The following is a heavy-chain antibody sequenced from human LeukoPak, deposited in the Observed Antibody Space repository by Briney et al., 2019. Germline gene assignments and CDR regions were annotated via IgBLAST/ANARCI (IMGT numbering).Heavy chain of an antibody. Sequence: ASVKVSCKASGYTFTGYYMHWVRQAPGQGREWMGWINPNSGGTNYAQKFQGRVTKTRDTSISTAYVELSRLRSDDTAVYYCARAPENSGYYYGYWGQGTLVTVSS. V-gene: IGHV1-2*02. D-gene: IGHD3-22*01. CDR2: INPNSGGT. J-gene: IGHJ4*02. CDR1: GYTFTGYY. CDR3: ARAPENSGYYYGY.